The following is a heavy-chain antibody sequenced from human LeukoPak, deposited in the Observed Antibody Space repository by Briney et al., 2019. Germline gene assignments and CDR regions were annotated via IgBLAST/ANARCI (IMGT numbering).Heavy chain of an antibody. Sequence: SETLSLTCTVSGGSISRDNWSWIRQPPGKGLEWIGYIYYSGSTNYNPSLKSRVTISVDTSKNQFSLKLSSVTAADTAVYYCARRPLNSSGWYSYWGQGTLVTVSS. CDR1: GGSISRDN. CDR3: ARRPLNSSGWYSY. J-gene: IGHJ4*02. V-gene: IGHV4-59*12. D-gene: IGHD6-19*01. CDR2: IYYSGST.